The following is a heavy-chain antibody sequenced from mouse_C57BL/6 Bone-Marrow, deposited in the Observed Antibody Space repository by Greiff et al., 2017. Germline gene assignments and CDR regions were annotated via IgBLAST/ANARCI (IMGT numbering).Heavy chain of an antibody. CDR3: ARSGPLGRSFDY. D-gene: IGHD4-1*01. CDR1: GYTFTCYW. Sequence: QVQLQQPGAELVKPGASVKMSCKASGYTFTCYWITWVKPRPGQGLEWIGDIYPNSGRTNYNEKFKSKAILTVDTSSNTAYMELSSLTSEDSAVFYCARSGPLGRSFDYWGQGTTLTVSS. V-gene: IGHV1-55*01. CDR2: IYPNSGRT. J-gene: IGHJ2*01.